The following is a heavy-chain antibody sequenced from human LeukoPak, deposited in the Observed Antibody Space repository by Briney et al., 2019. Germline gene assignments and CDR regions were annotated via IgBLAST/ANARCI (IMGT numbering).Heavy chain of an antibody. CDR2: TRNKANSYTT. V-gene: IGHV3-72*01. CDR1: GFTFSSYW. CDR3: ARARVGRGYSYGWDY. D-gene: IGHD5-18*01. Sequence: PGGSLRLSCAASGFTFSSYWMSWVRQAPGKGLEWVGRTRNKANSYTTEYAASVKGRFSISRDESKNSLYLQMNILKTEDTAVYYCARARVGRGYSYGWDYWGQGTLVTVSP. J-gene: IGHJ4*02.